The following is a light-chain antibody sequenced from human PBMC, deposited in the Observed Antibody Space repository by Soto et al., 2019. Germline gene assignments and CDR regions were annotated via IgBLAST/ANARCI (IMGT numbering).Light chain of an antibody. CDR3: SSFTSTSTLVV. J-gene: IGLJ2*01. V-gene: IGLV2-14*01. Sequence: SVLTQPASVSGSPGQSITISCTGSSSDVGDYDFVSWYQQHPGKAPKLIIYEVSDRPSGVSNRFSGSKSGNTASLTISGLQAEDDAHYYCSSFTSTSTLVVFGGGTKVTVL. CDR1: SSDVGDYDF. CDR2: EVS.